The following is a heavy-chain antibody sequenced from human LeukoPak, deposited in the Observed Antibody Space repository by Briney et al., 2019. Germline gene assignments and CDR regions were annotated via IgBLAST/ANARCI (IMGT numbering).Heavy chain of an antibody. Sequence: GGSLRLSCAASGFTFSNAWMSWVRQAPGKGLEWVGRIKSKTDGGTTDYAAPVKGRFTISRDDSKNTLYLQMNSLKTEDTAVYYCTTDYDILTGYYQRYYYYGMDVWGKGTTVTVSS. D-gene: IGHD3-9*01. CDR1: GFTFSNAW. J-gene: IGHJ6*04. V-gene: IGHV3-15*01. CDR3: TTDYDILTGYYQRYYYYGMDV. CDR2: IKSKTDGGTT.